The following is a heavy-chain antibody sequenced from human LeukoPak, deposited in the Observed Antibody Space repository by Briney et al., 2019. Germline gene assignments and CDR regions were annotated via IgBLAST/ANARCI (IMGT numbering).Heavy chain of an antibody. D-gene: IGHD5-12*01. CDR3: ARQGGYDYFDY. J-gene: IGHJ4*02. V-gene: IGHV4-34*01. CDR1: GGSFSDYY. Sequence: SETLSLTCAVYGGSFSDYYWTWIRQPPGKGLEWIGEINHRGSTHYNPSLKSRVTISVDTSKKQFSLKLSSVTAADTAVYYCARQGGYDYFDYWGQGTLVTVSS. CDR2: INHRGST.